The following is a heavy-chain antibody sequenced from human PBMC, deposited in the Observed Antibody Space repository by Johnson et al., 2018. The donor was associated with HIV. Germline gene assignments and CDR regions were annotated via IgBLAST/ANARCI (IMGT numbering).Heavy chain of an antibody. CDR3: ARIRVAVITEVGAFDI. CDR2: ISFTGLKK. J-gene: IGHJ3*02. V-gene: IGHV3-30*03. CDR1: GFTFSSYG. D-gene: IGHD3-22*01. Sequence: QVQLVESGGGVVQPGRSLRLSCAASGFTFSSYGMAWVRQAPGKGLEWVTVISFTGLKKYYADYVKGRFTISRDNSKSTLFLQMNSLRPEDTAVYYCARIRVAVITEVGAFDIWGQGTMVTVSS.